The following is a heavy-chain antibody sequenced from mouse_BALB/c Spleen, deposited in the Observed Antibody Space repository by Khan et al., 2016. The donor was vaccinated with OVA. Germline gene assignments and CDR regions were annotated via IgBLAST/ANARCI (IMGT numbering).Heavy chain of an antibody. CDR2: IWGDGST. CDR1: GFSLTNYG. V-gene: IGHV2-3*01. J-gene: IGHJ4*01. Sequence: QVQLKESGPGLVAPSQSLSITCTVSGFSLTNYGVSWVRQPPGKGLEWLGVIWGDGSTNYHSALISRLSIRKDNSKSQVSLELNSLQTDDTATYYSAKQNHGTLYAVDYWGQGTSVTVSS. D-gene: IGHD2-1*01. CDR3: AKQNHGTLYAVDY.